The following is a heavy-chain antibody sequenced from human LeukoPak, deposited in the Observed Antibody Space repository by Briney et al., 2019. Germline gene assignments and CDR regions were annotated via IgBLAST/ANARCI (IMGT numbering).Heavy chain of an antibody. J-gene: IGHJ6*03. CDR1: GFTFSSYS. D-gene: IGHD1-26*01. CDR2: ISSSSSYI. CDR3: ARDPPTCSGSYYAGYYYYYMDV. V-gene: IGHV3-21*01. Sequence: GGSLRLSCAASGFTFSSYSMNWVRQAPGKGLEWVSSISSSSSYIYYADSVKGRFTISRDNAKNSLYLQMNSLRAEDTAVYYCARDPPTCSGSYYAGYYYYYMDVWGKGTTVTVSS.